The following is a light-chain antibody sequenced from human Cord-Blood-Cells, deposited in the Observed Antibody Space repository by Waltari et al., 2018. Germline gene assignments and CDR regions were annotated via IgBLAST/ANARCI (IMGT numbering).Light chain of an antibody. Sequence: HSALTQPASLSASPGPPITISCPGTSSDVGSYPLFSWYQQHPGKAPKLMIYEGSKRPSGVSNRFSCSKSGNTASLTISGLQAEDEADYYCCSYAGSSTLVFGGGTKLTVL. CDR3: CSYAGSSTLV. CDR2: EGS. V-gene: IGLV2-23*01. J-gene: IGLJ3*02. CDR1: SSDVGSYPL.